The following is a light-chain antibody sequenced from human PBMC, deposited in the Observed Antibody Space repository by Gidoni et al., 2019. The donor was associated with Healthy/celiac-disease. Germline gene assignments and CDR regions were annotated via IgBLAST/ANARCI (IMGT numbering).Light chain of an antibody. Sequence: IVLTQSPGTLSLSPGERATLSCRASQSVSSSYLAWYQQQPGQAPRLLIYGASSRATGIPDRFSGSGSGTDFTLTISRLEPEDFAVYYCQQYGSSSLTFGGXTKVEIK. CDR3: QQYGSSSLT. CDR2: GAS. V-gene: IGKV3-20*01. CDR1: QSVSSSY. J-gene: IGKJ4*01.